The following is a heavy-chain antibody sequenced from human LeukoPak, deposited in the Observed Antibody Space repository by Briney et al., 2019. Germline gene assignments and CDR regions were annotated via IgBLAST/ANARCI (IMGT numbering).Heavy chain of an antibody. CDR1: GFTYSSYA. V-gene: IGHV3-23*01. CDR3: AREEMTTVTSDY. D-gene: IGHD4-17*01. Sequence: GGSLRLSCAASGFTYSSYAMSWVHQAPGKELEWVSAISGSGGSTYYADSVKGRFTISRDNAKNSLYLQMNSLRAEDTAVYYCAREEMTTVTSDYWGQGTLVTVSS. CDR2: ISGSGGST. J-gene: IGHJ4*02.